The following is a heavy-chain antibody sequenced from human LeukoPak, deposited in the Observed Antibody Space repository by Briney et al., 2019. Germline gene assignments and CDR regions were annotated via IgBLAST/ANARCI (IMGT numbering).Heavy chain of an antibody. J-gene: IGHJ4*02. Sequence: SETLSLTCAVSGYSISSGYYWGWIRQPPGKGLEWIGSIYHSGTTYYNPSLKSRVTISVDTSKNQFSLILSSVTDADTALYYCARHSSKVSGIDYWGQGTLVTVSS. CDR3: ARHSSKVSGIDY. D-gene: IGHD1-26*01. CDR2: IYHSGTT. V-gene: IGHV4-38-2*01. CDR1: GYSISSGYY.